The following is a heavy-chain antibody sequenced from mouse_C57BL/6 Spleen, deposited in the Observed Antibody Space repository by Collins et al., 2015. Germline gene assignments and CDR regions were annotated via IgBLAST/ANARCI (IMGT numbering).Heavy chain of an antibody. CDR1: GYTFTSYW. D-gene: IGHD3-1*01. J-gene: IGHJ1*03. V-gene: IGHV1-64*01. Sequence: QVQLQQPGAELVKPGASVKLSCKASGYTFTSYWMHWVKQRPGQGLEWIGMIHPNSGSTNYNEKFKSKATLTVDKSSSTAYMQLSSLTSEDSAVYYCARSPQLGGYFDVWGTGTTVTVSS. CDR3: ARSPQLGGYFDV. CDR2: IHPNSGST.